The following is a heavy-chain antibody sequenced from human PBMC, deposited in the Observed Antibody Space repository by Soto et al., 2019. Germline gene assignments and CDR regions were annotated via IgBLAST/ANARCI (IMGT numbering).Heavy chain of an antibody. CDR3: ARGFSIARWLQFEGHFDY. V-gene: IGHV4-59*01. J-gene: IGHJ4*02. Sequence: PSGTLSLTCTVSGGSISSYYWSWIRQPPGKGLEWIGYIYYSGSTNYNPSLKSRVTISVDTSKNQFSLKLSSVTAADTAVYYCARGFSIARWLQFEGHFDYWRQGTLVTVS. CDR1: GGSISSYY. CDR2: IYYSGST. D-gene: IGHD5-12*01.